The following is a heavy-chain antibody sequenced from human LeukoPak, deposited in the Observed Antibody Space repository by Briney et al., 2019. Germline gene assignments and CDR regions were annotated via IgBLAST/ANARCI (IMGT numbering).Heavy chain of an antibody. V-gene: IGHV3-30-3*01. CDR3: ARGRGWLLYYFDY. Sequence: GGSLRLSCAASGCTFSSYAMHWVRQAPGKGLKWVAVISYDGSNKYYADSVKGRFTISRDNSKNTLYLQMNSLRAEDTAVYYCARGRGWLLYYFDYWGQGTLVTVSS. CDR2: ISYDGSNK. J-gene: IGHJ4*02. D-gene: IGHD3-10*01. CDR1: GCTFSSYA.